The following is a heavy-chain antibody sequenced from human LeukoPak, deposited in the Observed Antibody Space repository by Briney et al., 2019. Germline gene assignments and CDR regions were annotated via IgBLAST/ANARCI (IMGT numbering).Heavy chain of an antibody. J-gene: IGHJ4*02. D-gene: IGHD3-22*01. CDR1: GGSISSYY. CDR2: IYYSGST. V-gene: IGHV4-39*07. CDR3: ARMYYYDSSGYYAFFDY. Sequence: PSETLSLTCTVSGGSISSYYWSWIRQPPGKGLEWIGSIYYSGSTYYNPSLKSRVTISVDTSKNQFSLKLSSVTAADTAVYYCARMYYYDSSGYYAFFDYWGQGTLVTVSS.